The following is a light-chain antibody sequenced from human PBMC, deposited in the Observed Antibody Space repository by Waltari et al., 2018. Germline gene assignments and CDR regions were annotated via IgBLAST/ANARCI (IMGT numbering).Light chain of an antibody. CDR1: QSVSSSY. Sequence: DIVLTQSPGPLSLSPGERATLSCRASQSVSSSYLAWYQQKPGQAPRLLIYGASSRATGIPDRFSGSGSGTDFTLTISRLEPEDFAVYYCQQYGSSPWTFGQGTKVEIK. CDR2: GAS. J-gene: IGKJ1*01. CDR3: QQYGSSPWT. V-gene: IGKV3-20*01.